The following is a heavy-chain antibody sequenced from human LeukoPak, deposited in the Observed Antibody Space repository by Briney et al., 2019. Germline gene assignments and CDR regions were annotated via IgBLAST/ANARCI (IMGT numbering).Heavy chain of an antibody. CDR1: GYTFTSYG. CDR2: ISAYNGNT. D-gene: IGHD3-22*01. J-gene: IGHJ4*02. V-gene: IGHV1-18*01. CDR3: ARSLTMIVGIDY. Sequence: ASVKVSCKASGYTFTSYGISWVRQAPGQGLEWMGWISAYNGNTNYAQKLQGRVTITRNTSISTAYMELSSLRSEDTAVYYCARSLTMIVGIDYWGQGTLVTVSS.